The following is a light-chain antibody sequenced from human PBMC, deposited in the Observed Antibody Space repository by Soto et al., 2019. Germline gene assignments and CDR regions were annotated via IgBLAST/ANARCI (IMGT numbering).Light chain of an antibody. CDR1: QTIRSR. CDR2: KAS. V-gene: IGKV1-5*03. J-gene: IGKJ1*01. CDR3: QHYSRYSEA. Sequence: DIQMTQSPSTLSGSVGDRVTITCRASQTIRSRLAWYQQKPGKAPKLLIYKASTLKSGVPSRFSGSRSGAEFTLTISSLQPDDFATYYFQHYSRYSEAFGQGTKVELK.